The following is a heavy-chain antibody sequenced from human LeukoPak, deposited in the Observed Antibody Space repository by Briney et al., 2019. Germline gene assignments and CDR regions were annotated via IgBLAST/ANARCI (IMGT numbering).Heavy chain of an antibody. J-gene: IGHJ4*02. D-gene: IGHD3-10*01. Sequence: GGSLRLSCAASGFTFNRSWMNWVRQAPRKGMEWVDNRDPSGSQKRYVDCVKGRFTISKDNPGTSLYLEMNSLRTEDTAIYYCAIWASGNYWGRGTLVPVSS. CDR1: GFTFNRSW. V-gene: IGHV3-7*01. CDR2: RDPSGSQK. CDR3: AIWASGNY.